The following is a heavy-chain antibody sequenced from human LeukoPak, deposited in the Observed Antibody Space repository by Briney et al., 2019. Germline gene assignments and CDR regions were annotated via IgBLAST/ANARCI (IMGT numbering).Heavy chain of an antibody. J-gene: IGHJ4*02. CDR2: IIPIFGTA. CDR1: GGTFSSYA. V-gene: IGHV1-69*05. Sequence: VASVKVSCKASGGTFSSYAISWVRQAPGQGLEWMGGIIPIFGTANYAQKFQGRVTMTRDMSTSTVYMELSSLRSEDTAVYYCARDLSTEYYFDYWGQGTLVTVSS. CDR3: ARDLSTEYYFDY. D-gene: IGHD3-10*01.